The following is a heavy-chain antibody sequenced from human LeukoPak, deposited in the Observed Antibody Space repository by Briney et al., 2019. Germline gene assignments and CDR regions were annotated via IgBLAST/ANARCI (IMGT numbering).Heavy chain of an antibody. CDR3: ARILISTTIRAFDP. J-gene: IGHJ5*02. V-gene: IGHV4-39*07. CDR1: GGSISSSSYY. D-gene: IGHD1-26*01. CDR2: IYYSGST. Sequence: SETLSLTCTVSGGSISSSSYYWGWIRQPPGKGLEWIVSIYYSGSTYYNPSLKSRVTISVDTSKNQFSLKLSSVTAADTAVYYCARILISTTIRAFDPWGQGTLVTVSS.